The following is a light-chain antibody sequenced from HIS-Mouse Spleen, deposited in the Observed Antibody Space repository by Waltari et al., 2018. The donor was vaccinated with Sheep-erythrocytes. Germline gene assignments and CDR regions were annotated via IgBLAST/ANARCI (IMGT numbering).Light chain of an antibody. CDR1: SSYFGCYNH. CDR2: DVS. Sequence: QSALPHPRSVSGSPGQSVTISRTGTSSYFGCYNHVSWYQQHPGKAPKLMIYDVSKRPSGVPDRFSGSKSGNTASLTISGLQAEDEADYYCCSYAGSYNHVFATGTKVTVL. J-gene: IGLJ1*01. CDR3: CSYAGSYNHV. V-gene: IGLV2-11*01.